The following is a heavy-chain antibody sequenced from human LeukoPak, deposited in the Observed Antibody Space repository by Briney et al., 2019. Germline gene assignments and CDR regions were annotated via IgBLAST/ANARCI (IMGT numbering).Heavy chain of an antibody. CDR2: FDPEDGET. D-gene: IGHD3-10*01. J-gene: IGHJ4*02. Sequence: ASVKVSCKVSGYTLTELSMHWVRQAPGKGLEWMGGFDPEDGETIYAQKFRGRVTMTEDTSTDTAYMELSSLRSEDTAVYYCATDLPGYYYGSGSSINYWGQGTLVTVSS. CDR1: GYTLTELS. V-gene: IGHV1-24*01. CDR3: ATDLPGYYYGSGSSINY.